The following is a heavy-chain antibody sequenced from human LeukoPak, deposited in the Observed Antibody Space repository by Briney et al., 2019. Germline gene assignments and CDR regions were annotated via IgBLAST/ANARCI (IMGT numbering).Heavy chain of an antibody. CDR2: INTSGGDA. J-gene: IGHJ4*02. V-gene: IGHV1-46*01. CDR3: ARGVTDNLRFDY. Sequence: ASVKVCCKPSGYTFTRYYMHWVRQAPAQGIEWKGIINTSGGDASYAQKYHGRRTMTRDTSTNAIYMELTSVRAEDTAVYYCARGVTDNLRFDYWGQGTLVTVSS. D-gene: IGHD1-14*01. CDR1: GYTFTRYY.